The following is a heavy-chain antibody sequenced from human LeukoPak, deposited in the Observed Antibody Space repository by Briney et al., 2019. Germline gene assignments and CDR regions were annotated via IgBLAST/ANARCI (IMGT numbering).Heavy chain of an antibody. CDR2: ISGSGGSA. D-gene: IGHD3-3*01. CDR3: AKDGESYDFWSGYLFDY. J-gene: IGHJ4*02. CDR1: GFTFSSYA. V-gene: IGHV3-23*01. Sequence: GGSLRLSRAASGFTFSSYAMSWVRQAPGKGLAWVSGISGSGGSAHYADSVKGRFTISRDNSKNTLYLKMNSLRAEDTAVYYCAKDGESYDFWSGYLFDYWGQGTLVTVSS.